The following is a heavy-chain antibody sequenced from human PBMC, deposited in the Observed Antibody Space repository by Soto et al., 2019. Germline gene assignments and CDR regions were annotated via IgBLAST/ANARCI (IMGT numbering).Heavy chain of an antibody. CDR2: ISGSGGST. CDR1: GFTFSSYA. V-gene: IGHV3-23*01. CDR3: AKDEMEYYDILTGYYTWHDY. J-gene: IGHJ4*02. D-gene: IGHD3-9*01. Sequence: GGSLRLSCAASGFTFSSYAMSWVRQAPGKGLEWVSAISGSGGSTYYADSVKGRFTISRDNSKNTLYLQMNSLRAEDTAVYYCAKDEMEYYDILTGYYTWHDYWGQGTLVTVSS.